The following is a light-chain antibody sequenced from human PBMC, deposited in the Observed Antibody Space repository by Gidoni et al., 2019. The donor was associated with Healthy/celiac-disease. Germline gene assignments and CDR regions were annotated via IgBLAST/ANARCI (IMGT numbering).Light chain of an antibody. Sequence: DIVMTQSPDSMAVSLGDRATIICKSSQSVLYNSNNKNYLAWYQQKPGQPPKLLFYWSSTRQAGVPDRFSCSGSGTDFTLSISSLQAEDVAVYYCQQHYDIPWTFGRGTRVELK. CDR1: QSVLYNSNNKNY. CDR3: QQHYDIPWT. V-gene: IGKV4-1*01. J-gene: IGKJ1*01. CDR2: WSS.